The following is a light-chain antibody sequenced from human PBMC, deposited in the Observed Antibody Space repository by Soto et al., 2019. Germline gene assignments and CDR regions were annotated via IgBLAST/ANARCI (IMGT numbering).Light chain of an antibody. CDR2: EVS. J-gene: IGLJ3*02. CDR1: SSEIGDYNY. CDR3: SSYTSSATRV. V-gene: IGLV2-14*01. Sequence: QSALTQPASVSGSPGQSITISCTGTSSEIGDYNYVSWYQQHPGKAPKLIIYEVSDRPSGVSNRFSGSKSGNTASLTISGLQADDEADYYCSSYTSSATRVFGGGTKLTVL.